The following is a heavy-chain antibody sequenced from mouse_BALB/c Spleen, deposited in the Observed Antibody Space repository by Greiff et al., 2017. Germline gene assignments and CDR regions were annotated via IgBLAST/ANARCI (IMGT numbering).Heavy chain of an antibody. D-gene: IGHD1-2*01. J-gene: IGHJ3*01. CDR3: ARHEALYGSFAY. Sequence: EVQRVESGGGLVQPGGSRKLSCAASGFTFSSYTMSWVRQTPEKRLEWVAYISNGGGSTYYPDNVKGRFTISRDNAKNTLYLQMSSLKSEDTAMYYCARHEALYGSFAYWGQGTLVTVSA. CDR2: ISNGGGST. CDR1: GFTFSSYT. V-gene: IGHV5-12-2*01.